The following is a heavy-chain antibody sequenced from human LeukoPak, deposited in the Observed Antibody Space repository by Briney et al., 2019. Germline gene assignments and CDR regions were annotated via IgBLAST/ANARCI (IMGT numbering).Heavy chain of an antibody. Sequence: ASVKVSCKASGYTFTGYYMHWVRQAPGQGLEWMGWINPNSGGTNYAQKFQGRVTMTRDTSISTAYMELSRLRSDDTAVYYCAISIVVVPAAWTDAFDIWGQETMVTVSS. CDR3: AISIVVVPAAWTDAFDI. V-gene: IGHV1-2*02. CDR2: INPNSGGT. J-gene: IGHJ3*02. D-gene: IGHD2-2*01. CDR1: GYTFTGYY.